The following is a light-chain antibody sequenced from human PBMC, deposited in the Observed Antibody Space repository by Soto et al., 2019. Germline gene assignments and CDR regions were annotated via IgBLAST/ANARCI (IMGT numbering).Light chain of an antibody. CDR2: DAS. V-gene: IGKV3D-15*01. J-gene: IGKJ2*01. CDR3: QQYSNWRYT. CDR1: QTISTS. Sequence: EIVMTQSPGTLSVSPGERATPSCRASQTISTSLAWYQQKPGQAPRLLIYDASARATGIPGRFSGSGSGTEFTLTISGLQSDDFAVYYCQQYSNWRYTFGQGTRLEIK.